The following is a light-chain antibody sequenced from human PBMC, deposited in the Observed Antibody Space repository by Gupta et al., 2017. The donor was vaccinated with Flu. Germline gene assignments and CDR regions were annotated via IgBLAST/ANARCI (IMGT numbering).Light chain of an antibody. CDR1: SSNIGSNT. Sequence: QSVLTQPPSASGTPGQRVTISCSGSSSNIGSNTVNWYQQLPGTAPKLLIYNNDQRPSGVPDRFSGSKSGTSASLAIGGLQSEDETDYYCAAWDDSLEGVFGGGTKLTVL. CDR2: NND. J-gene: IGLJ3*02. V-gene: IGLV1-44*01. CDR3: AAWDDSLEGV.